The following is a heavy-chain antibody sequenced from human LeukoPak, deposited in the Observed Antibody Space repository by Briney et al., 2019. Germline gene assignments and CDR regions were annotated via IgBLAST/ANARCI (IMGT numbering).Heavy chain of an antibody. V-gene: IGHV4-59*12. Sequence: SETLSLTCSVSGGSIISFYWSWIRQPPGKGLEWIGYTYHSGSTNYNPSLKSLATISVDTSKIQFSLKLNSVTAADTAIYYCARDYYDTGGYYYYDAFDIWGQGTMVTVSS. CDR1: GGSIISFY. CDR2: TYHSGST. J-gene: IGHJ3*02. D-gene: IGHD3-22*01. CDR3: ARDYYDTGGYYYYDAFDI.